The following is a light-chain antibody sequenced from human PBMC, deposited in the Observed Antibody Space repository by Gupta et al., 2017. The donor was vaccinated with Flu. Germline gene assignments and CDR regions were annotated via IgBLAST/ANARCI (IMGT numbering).Light chain of an antibody. V-gene: IGKV1-5*03. Sequence: SPSTLSASVRDRVTITCRASQSISDWLAWYQQKPGKAPKLLIYRASTLESGVPSRFSGSGSGTEFTLTISSLQPDDFASYYCQQHRSYWTFGQGTKVEIK. CDR2: RAS. CDR3: QQHRSYWT. CDR1: QSISDW. J-gene: IGKJ1*01.